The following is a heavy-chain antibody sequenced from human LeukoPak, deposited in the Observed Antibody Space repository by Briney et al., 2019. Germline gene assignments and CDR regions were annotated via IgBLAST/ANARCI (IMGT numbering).Heavy chain of an antibody. J-gene: IGHJ3*02. CDR1: GFTFSSYI. CDR2: INHSGST. D-gene: IGHD3-10*01. CDR3: ARGYGSGSYYNVHAFDI. V-gene: IGHV4-34*01. Sequence: GSLRLSCAASGFTFSSYIMNWVRQPPGKGLEWIGEINHSGSTNYNPFLKSRVTISVDTSKNQFSLKLSSVTAADTAVYYCARGYGSGSYYNVHAFDIWGQGTMVTVSS.